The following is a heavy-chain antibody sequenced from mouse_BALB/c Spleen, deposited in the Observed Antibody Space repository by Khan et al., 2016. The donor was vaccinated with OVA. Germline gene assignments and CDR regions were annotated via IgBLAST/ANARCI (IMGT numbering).Heavy chain of an antibody. CDR3: ARNNYYGYAMDY. D-gene: IGHD1-1*01. V-gene: IGHV3-2*02. Sequence: DVKLLVSGPGLVKPSQSLALTCTATGYSITSGYAWNWIRQFPGNKLEWMGYISYSGSTSYNPSLRSRISITRDTSKNQFFLQLNSVTTEDTATYYCARNNYYGYAMDYGGQGTSVTVSS. CDR1: GYSITSGYA. CDR2: ISYSGST. J-gene: IGHJ4*01.